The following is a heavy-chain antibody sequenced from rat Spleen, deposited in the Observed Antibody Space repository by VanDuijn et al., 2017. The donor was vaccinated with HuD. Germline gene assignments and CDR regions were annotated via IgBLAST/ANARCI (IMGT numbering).Heavy chain of an antibody. CDR3: VRQGYLRDWYFDF. CDR2: ISYDGSTT. CDR1: GFTFSNYY. V-gene: IGHV5-29*01. D-gene: IGHD2-5*01. J-gene: IGHJ1*01. Sequence: EVQLVESGGGLVQPGRSLKLSCVASGFTFSNYYMAWVRQAPTKGLDWVATISYDGSTTYYRDSVKGRFTISRDDGKSTLYLEMDSLRSEDMATYYCVRQGYLRDWYFDFWGPGTMVTVSS.